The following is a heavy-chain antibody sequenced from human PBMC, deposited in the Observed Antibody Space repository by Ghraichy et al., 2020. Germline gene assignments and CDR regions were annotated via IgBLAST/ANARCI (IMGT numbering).Heavy chain of an antibody. D-gene: IGHD3-10*01. CDR1: GYTFTSYG. CDR2: ISAYNGNT. J-gene: IGHJ6*04. Sequence: ASVKVSCKASGYTFTSYGISWVRQAPGQGLEWMGWISAYNGNTNYAQNLQGRVTMTTDTSTSTAYMELRSLRSDDTAVYYCARGELLWFGDDNYYGRDVGGKGTTVTVSS. V-gene: IGHV1-18*04. CDR3: ARGELLWFGDDNYYGRDV.